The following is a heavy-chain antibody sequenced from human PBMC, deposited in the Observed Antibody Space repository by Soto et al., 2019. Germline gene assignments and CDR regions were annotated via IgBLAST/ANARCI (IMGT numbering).Heavy chain of an antibody. CDR3: ARASSYCGGDCYYSSGMDV. V-gene: IGHV1-18*01. CDR1: GYTFTSYG. J-gene: IGHJ6*01. D-gene: IGHD2-21*02. Sequence: QVQLVQSGAEVKKPGASVKVSCKASGYTFTSYGITWVRQAPGQGLEWMGGISAYNGNTNYAQKLQGRVTMTTDASTSTAYMELRSLRSDDTAVYYCARASSYCGGDCYYSSGMDVWGQGTTVTVSS. CDR2: ISAYNGNT.